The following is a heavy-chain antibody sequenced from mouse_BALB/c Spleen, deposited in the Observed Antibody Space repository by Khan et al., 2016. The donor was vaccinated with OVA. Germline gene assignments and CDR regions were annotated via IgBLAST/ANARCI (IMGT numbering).Heavy chain of an antibody. D-gene: IGHD2-10*01. J-gene: IGHJ4*01. V-gene: IGHV5-6*01. CDR1: GFTFSSYG. CDR3: VRAYYGNREAMDY. CDR2: ISSDGSYT. Sequence: EVELVESGGDLVKPGGSLKLSCAASGFTFSSYGMSWVRQTPDKRLEWVATISSDGSYTYYPDSVKGRFTISRDNAKNTLYVQMSSLKSEDTAKYYCVRAYYGNREAMDYWGQGTSVTVSS.